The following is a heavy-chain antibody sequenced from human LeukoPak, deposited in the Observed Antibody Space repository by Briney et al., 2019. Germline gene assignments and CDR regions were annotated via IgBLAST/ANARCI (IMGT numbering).Heavy chain of an antibody. D-gene: IGHD2-2*01. V-gene: IGHV4-59*08. CDR2: IYYSGST. Sequence: SETLSLTRTVSGVSISSYYWSWIRPPPGKGLEWIGYIYYSGSTNYNPSLKSRVTISVDTSKNQFSLKLSSVTAADTAVYYCARLEYQLPGDAFDIWGQGTMVTVSS. J-gene: IGHJ3*02. CDR3: ARLEYQLPGDAFDI. CDR1: GVSISSYY.